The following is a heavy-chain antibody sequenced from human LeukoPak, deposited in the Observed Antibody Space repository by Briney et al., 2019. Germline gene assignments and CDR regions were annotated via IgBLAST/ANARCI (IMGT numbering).Heavy chain of an antibody. CDR2: MSGSGGST. CDR3: AKDRRYSSGWYYFDY. CDR1: GFTFSSYA. D-gene: IGHD6-19*01. V-gene: IGHV3-23*01. J-gene: IGHJ4*02. Sequence: PGGSLRLSCAASGFTFSSYAMSWVRQAPGKGLEWVSAMSGSGGSTYYADSVKGRFTISRDNSKNTLYLHMNSPRAEDTAVYYCAKDRRYSSGWYYFDYWGQGTLVTVSS.